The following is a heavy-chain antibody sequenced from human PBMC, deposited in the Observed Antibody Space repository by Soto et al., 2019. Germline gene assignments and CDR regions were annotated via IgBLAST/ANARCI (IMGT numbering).Heavy chain of an antibody. CDR1: GGTFSSYA. D-gene: IGHD3-3*01. CDR2: IIPIFGTA. CDR3: ARVTSIFGVVRGWFDP. Sequence: QVQLVQSGAEVKQPGSSVKVSCKASGGTFSSYAISWVRQAPGQGLEWMGGIIPIFGTANYAQKFQGRVTITADESTSTAYMELSSLRSEDTAVYYCARVTSIFGVVRGWFDPWGQGTLVTVSS. V-gene: IGHV1-69*01. J-gene: IGHJ5*02.